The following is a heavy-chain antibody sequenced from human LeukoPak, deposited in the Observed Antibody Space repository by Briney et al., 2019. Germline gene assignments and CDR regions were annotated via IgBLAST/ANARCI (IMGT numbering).Heavy chain of an antibody. Sequence: SETLSLTCAVSGGSISSHYWSWLRQPPGEGREWIAYIHYTGRTNYNPSLKGRVTISVDTSNSQFSLNLNSVTAADTAVYYCARGAGWYDYWGQGTLVTVSS. V-gene: IGHV4-59*11. D-gene: IGHD6-19*01. J-gene: IGHJ4*02. CDR3: ARGAGWYDY. CDR1: GGSISSHY. CDR2: IHYTGRT.